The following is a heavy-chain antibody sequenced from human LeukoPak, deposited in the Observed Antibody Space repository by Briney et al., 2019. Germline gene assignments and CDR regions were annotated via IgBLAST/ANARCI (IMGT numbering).Heavy chain of an antibody. CDR1: GYTFTDFF. CDR3: ARVVQDDYYYYGMDV. V-gene: IGHV1-2*02. J-gene: IGHJ6*02. CDR2: INPNSGGT. Sequence: ASVKVSCKASGYTFTDFFMHWVRQAPGQGLEWMGWINPNSGGTNYAQKFQGRVTMTRDTSISTAYMELSRLRSDDTAVYYCARVVQDDYYYYGMDVWGQGTTVTVSS.